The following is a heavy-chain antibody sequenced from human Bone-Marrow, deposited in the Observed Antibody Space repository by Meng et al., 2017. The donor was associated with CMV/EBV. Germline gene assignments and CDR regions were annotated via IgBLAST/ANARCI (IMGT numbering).Heavy chain of an antibody. Sequence: ASVKVSCKASGYTFTSYYMHWVRQAPGQGLEWMGIINPSGGSTSYAQKFQGRVTMTRDTSTSTVYMELSSLRSEDTAVYYCARGDIVVVPAGMADAFDICGQGTMVSFSS. CDR1: GYTFTSYY. J-gene: IGHJ3*02. CDR3: ARGDIVVVPAGMADAFDI. CDR2: INPSGGST. V-gene: IGHV1-46*01. D-gene: IGHD2-2*01.